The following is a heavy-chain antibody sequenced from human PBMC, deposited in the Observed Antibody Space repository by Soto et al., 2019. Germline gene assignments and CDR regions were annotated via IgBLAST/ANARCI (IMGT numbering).Heavy chain of an antibody. CDR3: AKKHRVLWFGELFNDAFDI. J-gene: IGHJ3*02. Sequence: EVQLVESGGGLVQPGRSLRLSCAASGFTFDDYDMHWVRQAPGKGLEWVSGISWNSGSIGYADSVKGRFTISRDNAKNSLYRQMNSLRAEDTALYYCAKKHRVLWFGELFNDAFDIWGQGTMVTVSS. CDR2: ISWNSGSI. CDR1: GFTFDDYD. D-gene: IGHD3-10*01. V-gene: IGHV3-9*01.